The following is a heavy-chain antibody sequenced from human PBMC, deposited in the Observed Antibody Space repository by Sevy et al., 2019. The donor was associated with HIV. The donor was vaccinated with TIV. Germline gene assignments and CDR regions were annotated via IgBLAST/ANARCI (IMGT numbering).Heavy chain of an antibody. Sequence: SETLSLTCTVSGYSISSGYYWGWIRQPPGKGLEWIGGIYNSGSTYYNPSLKSRVTISVDTSKYQFSLKLSSVTAADTAGYYCAREVYPRHNSSGYRGYWGQGTLVTVSS. CDR1: GYSISSGYY. CDR3: AREVYPRHNSSGYRGY. J-gene: IGHJ4*02. V-gene: IGHV4-38-2*02. CDR2: IYNSGST. D-gene: IGHD3-22*01.